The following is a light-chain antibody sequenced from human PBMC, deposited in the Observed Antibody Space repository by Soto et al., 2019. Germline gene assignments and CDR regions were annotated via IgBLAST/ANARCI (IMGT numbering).Light chain of an antibody. CDR2: AAS. J-gene: IGKJ1*01. CDR1: ESIDNW. Sequence: DIQVTQSPSTLSASVGDAVTITCRASESIDNWLAWYQQKPGKAPKLLIFAASTLVRGVPSKFSGRGSGTEFTLTISSLQADDFATYYCQQYHTDWTFGQGTKAEIQ. V-gene: IGKV1-5*01. CDR3: QQYHTDWT.